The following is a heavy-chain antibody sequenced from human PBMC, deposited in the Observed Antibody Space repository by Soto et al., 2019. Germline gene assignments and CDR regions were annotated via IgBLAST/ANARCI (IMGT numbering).Heavy chain of an antibody. D-gene: IGHD3-9*01. CDR3: ARDVGIRYFDWLLPRDAFDI. CDR1: GYTFTSYG. V-gene: IGHV1-18*01. J-gene: IGHJ3*02. CDR2: ISAYNGNT. Sequence: ASLKVSCKASGYTFTSYGISWVRQAPGQGLEWMGWISAYNGNTNYAQKLQGRVTMTTDTSTSTAYMELRSLRSDDTAVYYCARDVGIRYFDWLLPRDAFDIWGQGTMVTVSS.